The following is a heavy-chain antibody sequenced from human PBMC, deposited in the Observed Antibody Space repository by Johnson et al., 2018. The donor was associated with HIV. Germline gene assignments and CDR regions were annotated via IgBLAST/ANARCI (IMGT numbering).Heavy chain of an antibody. CDR2: ISWDGAST. D-gene: IGHD3-10*01. J-gene: IGHJ3*02. CDR3: AKDSDTYDDGSGDGFDI. V-gene: IGHV3-43D*03. Sequence: VQLVESGGGFVQPGGSLRLSCAASGFTVSSNYMSWVRQAPGKGPEWVSVISWDGASTHYADSVKGRFTISRDNSKTSGYLQLHSLRSEDTALYYCAKDSDTYDDGSGDGFDIWGQGTMVTVSS. CDR1: GFTVSSNY.